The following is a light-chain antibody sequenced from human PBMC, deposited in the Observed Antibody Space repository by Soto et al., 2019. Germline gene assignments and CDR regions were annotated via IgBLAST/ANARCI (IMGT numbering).Light chain of an antibody. J-gene: IGKJ3*01. CDR1: QGISSW. V-gene: IGKV1D-12*01. CDR2: AAS. CDR3: QQANSFPFT. Sequence: DIQMTQSPSSVSASVGDRVTITCRASQGISSWLAWYQQKPGKAPKLLIYAASSLQSGVPSRFRGSCSGTDFTSAISRLPPEAFATYYCQQANSFPFTFGPGTKVDIK.